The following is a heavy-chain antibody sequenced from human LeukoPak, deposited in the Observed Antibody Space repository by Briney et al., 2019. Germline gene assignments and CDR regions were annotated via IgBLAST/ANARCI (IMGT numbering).Heavy chain of an antibody. D-gene: IGHD5-12*01. CDR1: GFTFSSYA. CDR3: ARDDGDSAQRHSGYGYFDY. CDR2: ISYDGSNK. Sequence: GGSLRLSCAASGFTFSSYAMHWVRQAPGEGLEWVAVISYDGSNKYYADSVKGRFTISRDNSKNTLYLQMNSLRAEDTAVYYCARDDGDSAQRHSGYGYFDYWGQGTLVTVSS. V-gene: IGHV3-30-3*01. J-gene: IGHJ4*02.